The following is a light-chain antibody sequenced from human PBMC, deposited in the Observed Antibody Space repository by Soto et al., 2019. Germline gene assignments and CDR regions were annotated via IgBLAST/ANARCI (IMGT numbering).Light chain of an antibody. V-gene: IGKV3-20*01. Sequence: ILLTQSPGTLCVSQGERATLSCRASQSVVSTYVAWYQQKPGQAPRLLIYAASSRATGIPDRFSGSGSGTDFTLTISSLEPEDVAVYYCQQYARSPGTFGQGTRLEIK. CDR1: QSVVSTY. CDR2: AAS. CDR3: QQYARSPGT. J-gene: IGKJ5*01.